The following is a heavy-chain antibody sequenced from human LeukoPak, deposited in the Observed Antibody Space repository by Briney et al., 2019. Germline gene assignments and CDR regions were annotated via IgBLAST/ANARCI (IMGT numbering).Heavy chain of an antibody. CDR2: IYYSGST. V-gene: IGHV4-59*01. Sequence: PSETLSLTCAVYGGSFSGYYWSWIRQPPGKGLEWIGYIYYSGSTNYNPSLKSRVTISVDTSKNQFSLKLSSVTAADTAVYYCARGQRRHDFWSGYFGDGWFDPWGQGTLVTVSS. CDR3: ARGQRRHDFWSGYFGDGWFDP. J-gene: IGHJ5*02. CDR1: GGSFSGYY. D-gene: IGHD3-3*01.